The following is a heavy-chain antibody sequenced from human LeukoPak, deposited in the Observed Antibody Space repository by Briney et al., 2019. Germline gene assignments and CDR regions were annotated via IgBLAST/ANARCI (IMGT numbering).Heavy chain of an antibody. CDR1: GLTFSSYG. CDR3: AKDGDQLTTFDY. V-gene: IGHV3-30*02. CDR2: IRYDGSNK. D-gene: IGHD2-2*01. J-gene: IGHJ4*02. Sequence: GXSLRLSCAASGLTFSSYGMHWVRQAPGKGLEWVAFIRYDGSNKYYADSVKGRLTISRDNSKNTLYLQMNSLRAEDTAVYYCAKDGDQLTTFDYWGQGTLVTVSS.